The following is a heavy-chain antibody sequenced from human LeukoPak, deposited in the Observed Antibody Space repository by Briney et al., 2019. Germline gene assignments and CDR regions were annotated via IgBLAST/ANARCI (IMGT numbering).Heavy chain of an antibody. J-gene: IGHJ4*02. V-gene: IGHV3-74*01. Sequence: PGGSLRLSCSASGFTFSSYAMHWVRQAPGKGLVWVSRINSDGSSTTYADSVKGRFTISRDNAKNTLYLQMNSLRAEDTAVYYCARVWGDFDYWGQGTLVTVSS. CDR2: INSDGSST. CDR3: ARVWGDFDY. D-gene: IGHD3-16*01. CDR1: GFTFSSYA.